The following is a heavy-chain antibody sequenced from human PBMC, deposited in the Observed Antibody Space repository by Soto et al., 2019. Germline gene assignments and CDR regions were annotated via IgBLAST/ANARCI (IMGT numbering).Heavy chain of an antibody. D-gene: IGHD3-16*01. J-gene: IGHJ4*02. Sequence: EVQLLDSGGGLVQPGGSPRLSCAASGFTFSNYAMTWVRQGPGKGLEWVSGISGSGGRSYYADSVKGRFTISRDNSKSTLYLQMNSLIAEDTAVYYCAKAYFVWSSEQPYYFDYWGQGTLVTVSS. CDR1: GFTFSNYA. CDR2: ISGSGGRS. V-gene: IGHV3-23*01. CDR3: AKAYFVWSSEQPYYFDY.